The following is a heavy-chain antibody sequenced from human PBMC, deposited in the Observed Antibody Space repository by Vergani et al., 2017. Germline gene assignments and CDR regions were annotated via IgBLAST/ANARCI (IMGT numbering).Heavy chain of an antibody. CDR2: ISYDGSKK. CDR1: GFTFSSYG. J-gene: IGHJ3*02. V-gene: IGHV3-30*18. D-gene: IGHD2-15*01. Sequence: QVQLVESGGGVVQPGRSLRLSCAASGFTFSSYGMHWVRQAPGKGLEWVAVISYDGSKKYYADSVKGRFTISRDNSKNTLYLQMNSLRAEDTAVYYCAKGYCSGGSGYWFDRRAFDIWGQGTMVTVSS. CDR3: AKGYCSGGSGYWFDRRAFDI.